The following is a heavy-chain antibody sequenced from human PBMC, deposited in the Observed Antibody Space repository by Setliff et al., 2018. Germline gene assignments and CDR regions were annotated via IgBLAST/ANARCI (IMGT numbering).Heavy chain of an antibody. CDR3: VRESRSTWYRRDF. Sequence: SETLSLTCDVSGYSISSGYCWGWIRQPPGKGLEWIGSTYYNGTAYYNPSLQSRVAISVDTSKNYFSLDVSSVTAADTAVYYCVRESRSTWYRRDFWGQGTLVTVSS. CDR2: TYYNGTA. CDR1: GYSISSGYC. V-gene: IGHV4-38-2*02. D-gene: IGHD6-13*01. J-gene: IGHJ4*02.